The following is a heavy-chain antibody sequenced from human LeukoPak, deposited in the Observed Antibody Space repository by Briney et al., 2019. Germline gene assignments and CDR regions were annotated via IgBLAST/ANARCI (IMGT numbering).Heavy chain of an antibody. V-gene: IGHV3-11*01. J-gene: IGHJ4*02. Sequence: GGSLRLSCAASGFTFSDYFMTWIRQAPGQGLEWISYISGSGDIIYYADSVKGRFAISRDNAKKSLFLQMNNLRAEDTAVYYCARPGLGGHYIDTGAREPRSPSPQ. D-gene: IGHD4-23*01. CDR1: GFTFSDYF. CDR3: ARPGLGGHYIDT. CDR2: ISGSGDII.